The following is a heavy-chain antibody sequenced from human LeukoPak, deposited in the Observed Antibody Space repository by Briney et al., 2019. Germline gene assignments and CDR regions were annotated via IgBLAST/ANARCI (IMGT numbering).Heavy chain of an antibody. V-gene: IGHV3-30*07. Sequence: GGSLRLSCAASGFTFSNYAMHWVRQAPGKGPEWVAVISFDGGNKYYADSVKGRFTISRDNSKNTLYLQMNSLRAEDTAVYYCASLYYYYGMDVWGQGTTVTVSS. CDR1: GFTFSNYA. J-gene: IGHJ6*02. CDR3: ASLYYYYGMDV. CDR2: ISFDGGNK.